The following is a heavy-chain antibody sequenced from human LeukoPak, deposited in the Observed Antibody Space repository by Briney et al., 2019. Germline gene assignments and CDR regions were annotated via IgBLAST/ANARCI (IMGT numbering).Heavy chain of an antibody. CDR3: ARRSYYYDSSGYYSLAHFDY. Sequence: GGSLRLSCAASGFTFSSYEMNWVRQAPGKGLEWVSYISSSGSTIYYADSVKGRFTISRDNAKNSLYLQMNSLRAEDTAVYYCARRSYYYDSSGYYSLAHFDYWGQGTLVTVSS. J-gene: IGHJ4*02. CDR1: GFTFSSYE. D-gene: IGHD3-22*01. V-gene: IGHV3-48*03. CDR2: ISSSGSTI.